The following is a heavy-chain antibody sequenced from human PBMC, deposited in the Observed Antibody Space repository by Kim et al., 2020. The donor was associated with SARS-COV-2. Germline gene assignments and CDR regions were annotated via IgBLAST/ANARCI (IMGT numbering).Heavy chain of an antibody. Sequence: YNPSLTCRVTISVDTSRNQFSLKLSSVTAADTAVYYCARQGAYGAKWFDPWGQGTLVTVSS. V-gene: IGHV4-59*08. J-gene: IGHJ5*02. D-gene: IGHD2-8*01. CDR3: ARQGAYGAKWFDP.